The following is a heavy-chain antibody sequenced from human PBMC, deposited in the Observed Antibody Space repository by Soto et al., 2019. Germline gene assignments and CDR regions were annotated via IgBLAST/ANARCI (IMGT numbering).Heavy chain of an antibody. D-gene: IGHD3-10*01. CDR2: MSYDGKSR. J-gene: IGHJ4*01. Sequence: PGGSLRLSCAASGSTFGSYVMHWVRQAPGKGLEWVAVMSYDGKSRYYADSVKGRISISRDNSKNTVYLQMSSLRAGDTAVYYCARESSRFDFDYWGQGTLVTVSS. CDR1: GSTFGSYV. V-gene: IGHV3-30*04. CDR3: ARESSRFDFDY.